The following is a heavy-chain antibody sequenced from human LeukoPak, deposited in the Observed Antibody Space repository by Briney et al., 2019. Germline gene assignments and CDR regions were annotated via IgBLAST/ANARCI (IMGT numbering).Heavy chain of an antibody. D-gene: IGHD3-16*01. J-gene: IGHJ6*03. V-gene: IGHV3-7*01. CDR2: INQDGIEK. CDR3: ARDGARRGHYYYIDV. Sequence: GSLRLSCAASGFSFSNFWMSWVRQTPGKGLEWVANINQDGIEKYYVDSVEGRFTISRDNAKKLLHLQMSSLRAEDTAVYYCARDGARRGHYYYIDVWGKGNTVTVSS. CDR1: GFSFSNFW.